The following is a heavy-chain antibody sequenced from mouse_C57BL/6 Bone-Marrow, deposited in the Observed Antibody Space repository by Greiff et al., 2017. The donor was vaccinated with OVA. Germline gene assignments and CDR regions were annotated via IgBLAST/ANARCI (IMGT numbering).Heavy chain of an antibody. J-gene: IGHJ3*01. V-gene: IGHV14-4*01. CDR2: IDPENGDT. CDR1: GFNIKDDY. CDR3: TPLYSNYD. D-gene: IGHD2-5*01. Sequence: GQLKQSGAELVRPGASVKLSCTASGFNIKDDYMHWVKQRPEQGLEWIGWIDPENGDTEYASKFQGKATITADTSSNTAYLQLSSLTSEDTAVYYCTPLYSNYDWGQGTLVTVSA.